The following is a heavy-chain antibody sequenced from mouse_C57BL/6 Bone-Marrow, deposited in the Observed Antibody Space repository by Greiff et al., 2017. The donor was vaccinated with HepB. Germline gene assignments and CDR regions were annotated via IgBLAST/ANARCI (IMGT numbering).Heavy chain of an antibody. CDR3: ARGGLTGTLFAY. J-gene: IGHJ3*01. D-gene: IGHD4-1*01. CDR2: IDPSDSYT. Sequence: QVQLQQPGAELVRPGTSVKLSCKASGYTFTSYWMHWVKQRPGQGLEWIGVIDPSDSYTNYNQKFKGKATLTVDTSSSTAYMQLSSLTSEVSAVYYCARGGLTGTLFAYWGQGTLVTVSA. V-gene: IGHV1-59*01. CDR1: GYTFTSYW.